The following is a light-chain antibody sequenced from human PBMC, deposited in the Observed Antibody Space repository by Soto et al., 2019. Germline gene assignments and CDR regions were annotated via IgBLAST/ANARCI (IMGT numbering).Light chain of an antibody. CDR1: QGIGDT. Sequence: EIVMTQSPATLSASPGEGATLSCRASQGIGDTLAWYQQKPGQTPRLLIYDTSIRATGVPARFSGSRSGAEFTLTISSLQFEDFAVYYCQHYVTWPLTFGGGTKVESK. J-gene: IGKJ4*01. CDR2: DTS. CDR3: QHYVTWPLT. V-gene: IGKV3-15*01.